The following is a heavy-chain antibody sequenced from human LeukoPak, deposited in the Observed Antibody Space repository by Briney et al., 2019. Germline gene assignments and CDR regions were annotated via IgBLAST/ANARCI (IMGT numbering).Heavy chain of an antibody. CDR3: ARVLFEATVPDC. J-gene: IGHJ4*02. D-gene: IGHD4-17*01. CDR1: GFTVSSYY. CDR2: LYSSGHT. Sequence: GGSLRLSCAAFGFTVSSYYMTWVRQAPGKGLEWVSVLYSSGHTYYADSVKGRFTISRDDSKNTLYLQMDSLRVEDTAVYYCARVLFEATVPDCWGQGTLVTVSS. V-gene: IGHV3-53*01.